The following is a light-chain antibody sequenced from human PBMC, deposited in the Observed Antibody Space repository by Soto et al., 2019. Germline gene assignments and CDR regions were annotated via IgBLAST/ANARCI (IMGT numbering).Light chain of an antibody. CDR1: QSVSSNY. CDR3: QQYGSSPGT. V-gene: IGKV3-20*01. Sequence: EIVLTQSPGTLALPPGERGTISCRASQSVSSNYLAWYQQKPGQALSLLIYGASSRATGIPDRFSGSGSGTDFTLTISRLEPEDFAVYYCQQYGSSPGTFGQGTKVEIK. CDR2: GAS. J-gene: IGKJ1*01.